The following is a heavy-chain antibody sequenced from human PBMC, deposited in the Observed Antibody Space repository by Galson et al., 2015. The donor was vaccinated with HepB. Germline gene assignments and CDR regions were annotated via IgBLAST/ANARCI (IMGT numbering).Heavy chain of an antibody. D-gene: IGHD1-26*01. CDR1: GGTFSSYA. Sequence: SVKVSCKASGGTFSSYAISWVRQAPGQGLEWMGGIIPIFGTANYAQKFQGRVTITADESTSTAYMELSSLRSEDTAVYYCARSRMRGHVGEWEPIYYFDYWGQGTLVTVSS. CDR2: IIPIFGTA. V-gene: IGHV1-69*13. CDR3: ARSRMRGHVGEWEPIYYFDY. J-gene: IGHJ4*02.